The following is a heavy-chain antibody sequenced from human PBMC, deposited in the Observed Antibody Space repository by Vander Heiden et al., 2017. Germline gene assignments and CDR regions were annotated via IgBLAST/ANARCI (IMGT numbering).Heavy chain of an antibody. CDR3: ARYCSSASCYKFDY. D-gene: IGHD2-2*01. CDR2: MDPKTGKT. CDR1: GYTFTDYE. Sequence: QVQLVQSGAEVKKPGASVQVSCKASGYTFTDYEINWVRQAAGQGREWVGWMDPKTGKTGYAQKFQGRVAMTRNTSITTASMELSSLRSEDTAVYYCARYCSSASCYKFDYWGQGTLVTVSS. J-gene: IGHJ4*02. V-gene: IGHV1-8*01.